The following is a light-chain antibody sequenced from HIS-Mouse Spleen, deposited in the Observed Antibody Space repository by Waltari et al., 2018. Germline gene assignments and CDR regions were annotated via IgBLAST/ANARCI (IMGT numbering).Light chain of an antibody. Sequence: EIVLTQSPATLSLSPGERATLSCRASQSVSSYLACYQQKPGQTPRLLIYDASNSATGIPARFIGSGSGTDVTLTISSLEPDDFAVYYCQQRSNWPPYTFGQGTKLEIK. J-gene: IGKJ2*01. V-gene: IGKV3-11*01. CDR3: QQRSNWPPYT. CDR1: QSVSSY. CDR2: DAS.